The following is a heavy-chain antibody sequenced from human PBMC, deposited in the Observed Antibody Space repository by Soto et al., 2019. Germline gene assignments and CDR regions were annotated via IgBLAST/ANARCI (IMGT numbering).Heavy chain of an antibody. D-gene: IGHD3-3*01. Sequence: GGSLRLSCAASGFTFSSYGMHWVRQAPGKGLEWVADIWYDGSNKYYADSVKGRFTISRDNSKNTLYLQMNSLRAEDTAVYYCARDQRGVLRFLEWFEEYYYYGMDVWGQGTTVTVSS. V-gene: IGHV3-33*01. CDR2: IWYDGSNK. CDR1: GFTFSSYG. CDR3: ARDQRGVLRFLEWFEEYYYYGMDV. J-gene: IGHJ6*02.